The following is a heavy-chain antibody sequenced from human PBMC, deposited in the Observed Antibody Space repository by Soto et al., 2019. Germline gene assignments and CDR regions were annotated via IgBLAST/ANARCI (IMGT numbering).Heavy chain of an antibody. CDR2: ISGSGGSP. D-gene: IGHD3-3*01. CDR1: GFTFNSDT. J-gene: IGHJ2*01. V-gene: IGHV3-23*01. Sequence: GGSLRLSCAASGFTFNSDTMAWVRQAPGKGLEWVSSISGSGGSPSYADSVQGRFTISRDNARNSLYLQMNSLRAEDTAVYYCARYVFWSGYHPPYFDLWGCGTLVTVPS. CDR3: ARYVFWSGYHPPYFDL.